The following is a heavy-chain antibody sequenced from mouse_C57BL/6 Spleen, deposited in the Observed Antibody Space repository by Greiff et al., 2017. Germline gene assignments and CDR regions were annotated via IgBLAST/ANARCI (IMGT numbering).Heavy chain of an antibody. D-gene: IGHD1-1*01. V-gene: IGHV1-55*01. Sequence: QVQLQQPGAELVKPGASVKMSCKASGYTFTSYWITWVKQRPGQGLEWIGEIYPGSGSTNYNEEFKSKATLTVDTSSSTASMQLSSLTSEDSAVYYCARQGGGYYGYWGQGTTLTVSS. CDR2: IYPGSGST. J-gene: IGHJ2*01. CDR1: GYTFTSYW. CDR3: ARQGGGYYGY.